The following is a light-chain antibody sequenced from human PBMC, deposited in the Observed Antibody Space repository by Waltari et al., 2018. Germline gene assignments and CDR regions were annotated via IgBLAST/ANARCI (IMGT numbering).Light chain of an antibody. CDR2: AAS. J-gene: IGKJ1*01. CDR3: QKYNSAPQT. CDR1: QDIRNY. V-gene: IGKV1-27*01. Sequence: DIQMTQSPSSLSASVGDSVTITCRASQDIRNYLAWYQQKPWKAPNLLIYAASTLHSGVPSRFSGSGSVTDFTLTISSLQPEDVATYYCQKYNSAPQTFGQGTKVEIK.